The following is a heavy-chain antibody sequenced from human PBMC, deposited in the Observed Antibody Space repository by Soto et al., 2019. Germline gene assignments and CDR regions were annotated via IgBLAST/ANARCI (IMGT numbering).Heavy chain of an antibody. CDR1: GGSISSGGYY. Sequence: PSETLSLTCTVSGGSISSGGYYWRWMRQHPGKGLEWFGYIYYSGSTYYNPSLTSRVTLSVYTSKNQFSLKLSSVTAADTALYYCARVARTTYYYDSSGYYYDYGMDVWGQGTTVTVSS. D-gene: IGHD3-22*01. J-gene: IGHJ6*02. CDR3: ARVARTTYYYDSSGYYYDYGMDV. V-gene: IGHV4-31*03. CDR2: IYYSGST.